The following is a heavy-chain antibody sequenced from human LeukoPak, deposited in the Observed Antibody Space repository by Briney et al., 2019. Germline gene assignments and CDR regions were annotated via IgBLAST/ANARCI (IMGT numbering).Heavy chain of an antibody. D-gene: IGHD6-19*01. Sequence: SETLSLTCTVSGGSISSYYWSWIRQPPGKGLEWIGYIYYSGSTNDNPSLKSRVTISADTFKNQFSLKLSSVTAADTAVYYCARDKGSGWFDYWAREPWSPSPQ. V-gene: IGHV4-59*12. CDR3: ARDKGSGWFDY. J-gene: IGHJ5*01. CDR2: IYYSGST. CDR1: GGSISSYY.